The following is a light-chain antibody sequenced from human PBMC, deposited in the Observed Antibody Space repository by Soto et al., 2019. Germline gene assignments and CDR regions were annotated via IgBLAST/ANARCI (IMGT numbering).Light chain of an antibody. J-gene: IGKJ1*01. CDR3: LQDHIYPWT. CDR1: QSVSSN. V-gene: IGKV3D-15*01. Sequence: EIVMTQSPATLSVSPGERATLSCRASQSVSSNLAWYQQKPGQAPRLLIYGASSRATGIPDRFSGTGSGTDFTLTISRLEPEDFATYYCLQDHIYPWTFGQGTKVDIK. CDR2: GAS.